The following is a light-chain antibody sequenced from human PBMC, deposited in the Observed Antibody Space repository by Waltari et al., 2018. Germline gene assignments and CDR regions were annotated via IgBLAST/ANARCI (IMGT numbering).Light chain of an antibody. J-gene: IGKJ1*01. V-gene: IGKV1-39*01. CDR1: QNVTNY. CDR2: AAS. Sequence: DIQMTQSPSSLSASVGDRVTITCRASQNVTNYLNWYQQKPGKAPKLLIYAASALQSGVPSRFSASGSGTDFSLTISSLQPEDFATYSCQQSYIIPWTFGQGTKVEIK. CDR3: QQSYIIPWT.